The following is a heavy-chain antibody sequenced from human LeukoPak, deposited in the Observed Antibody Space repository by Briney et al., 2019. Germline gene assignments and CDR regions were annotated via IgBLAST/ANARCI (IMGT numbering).Heavy chain of an antibody. J-gene: IGHJ4*02. D-gene: IGHD3-22*01. Sequence: GASVKVSCKASGYTFTGYYMHWVRQAPGQGLEWMGWINPNSGGTNYAQKLQGRVTMTRDTSISTAYMELSRLRSDDTAVYYCARAPNYYDSVVDYWGQGTLVTVSS. V-gene: IGHV1-2*02. CDR3: ARAPNYYDSVVDY. CDR2: INPNSGGT. CDR1: GYTFTGYY.